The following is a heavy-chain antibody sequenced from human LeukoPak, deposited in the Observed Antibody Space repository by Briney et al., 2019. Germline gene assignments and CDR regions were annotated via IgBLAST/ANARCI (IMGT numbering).Heavy chain of an antibody. J-gene: IGHJ4*02. CDR1: GFTFDDFA. D-gene: IGHD3/OR15-3a*01. Sequence: GGSLRLSCAASGFTFDDFAMHWVRQAPGKGLEWVSGINWISDSIGYADSVKGRFTISRDNAKNSLYLQMNSLRAEDTAFYYCVKGSGFYTYDLDYFDCWGQGTLVTVSS. CDR3: VKGSGFYTYDLDYFDC. CDR2: INWISDSI. V-gene: IGHV3-9*01.